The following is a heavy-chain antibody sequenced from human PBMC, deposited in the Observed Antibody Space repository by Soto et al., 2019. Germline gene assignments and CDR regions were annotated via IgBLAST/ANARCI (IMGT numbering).Heavy chain of an antibody. Sequence: GSLRLSCAASGFTVSSNYMSWVRQAPGKGLEWVSVIYSGGSTYYADSVKGRFTISRDNSKNTLYLQMNSLRAEDTAVYYCARGLYGDSEHFQHWGQGTLVTVSS. CDR1: GFTVSSNY. D-gene: IGHD4-17*01. V-gene: IGHV3-53*01. CDR3: ARGLYGDSEHFQH. J-gene: IGHJ1*01. CDR2: IYSGGST.